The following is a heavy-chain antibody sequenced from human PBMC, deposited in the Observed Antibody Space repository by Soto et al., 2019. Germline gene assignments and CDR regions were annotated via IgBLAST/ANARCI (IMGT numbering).Heavy chain of an antibody. CDR1: GGSISSSSYY. CDR3: ARHSAHRHCSSTSCSNWFDP. CDR2: IYYSGST. J-gene: IGHJ5*02. D-gene: IGHD2-2*01. V-gene: IGHV4-39*01. Sequence: SETLSLTCTVPGGSISSSSYYWGWIRQPPGKGLEWIGSIYYSGSTYYNPSLKSRVTISVDTSKNQFSLKLSSVTAADTAVYYCARHSAHRHCSSTSCSNWFDPWGQGTLVTVSS.